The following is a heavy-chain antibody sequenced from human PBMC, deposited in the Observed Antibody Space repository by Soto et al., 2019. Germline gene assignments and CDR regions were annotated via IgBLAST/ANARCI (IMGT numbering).Heavy chain of an antibody. Sequence: ASVKVSCKVSGYTLTELSMHWVRQAPGKGLEWMGGFDPEDGETIYAQKFQGRVTMTEGTSTDTAYMELSSLRSEDTAVYYCATSGSYSYYFDYWSQGTLVTVSS. CDR1: GYTLTELS. V-gene: IGHV1-24*01. CDR3: ATSGSYSYYFDY. CDR2: FDPEDGET. D-gene: IGHD1-26*01. J-gene: IGHJ4*02.